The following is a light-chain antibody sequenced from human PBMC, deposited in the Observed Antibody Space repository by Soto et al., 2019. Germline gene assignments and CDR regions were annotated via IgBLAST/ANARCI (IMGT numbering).Light chain of an antibody. CDR1: SGDVWSYNL. CDR2: EDT. Sequence: QYALTQPASVSGSPGQSITISCTGTSGDVWSYNLVSWYQQHPDKAPKLMIYEDTKRPSGVSDRFSGSTSGNTASLTISGLQAEDEADYYSCSSARSSSFYVFGTGTKVTVL. J-gene: IGLJ1*01. CDR3: CSSARSSSFYV. V-gene: IGLV2-23*01.